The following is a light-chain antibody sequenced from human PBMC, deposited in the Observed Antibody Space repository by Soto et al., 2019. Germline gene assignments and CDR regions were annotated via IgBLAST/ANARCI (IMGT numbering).Light chain of an antibody. CDR2: EVS. CDR3: SSYTTSSTLDV. V-gene: IGLV2-14*01. Sequence: QSVLTQPASVSGSPGQSITISCTGTSSDVGGYNYVSWYQQHPGKAPKLMIYEVSNRPSGVSNRFSGPKSGNTASLTISGLQAEDEGDYYCSSYTTSSTLDVFGTGTKVTVL. CDR1: SSDVGGYNY. J-gene: IGLJ1*01.